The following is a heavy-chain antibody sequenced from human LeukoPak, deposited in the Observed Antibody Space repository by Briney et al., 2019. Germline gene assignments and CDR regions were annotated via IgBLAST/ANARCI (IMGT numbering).Heavy chain of an antibody. D-gene: IGHD6-19*01. CDR2: ISGSGGST. V-gene: IGHV3-23*01. Sequence: GGSLRLSCAASGFTFSSYAMSWVRQAPGKGLEWVSAISGSGGSTYYADSVKGRFTISRDNSKNTLYLQMNSLGAEDTAVYYCAKDRAVAGNFDYWGQGTLVTVSS. CDR1: GFTFSSYA. CDR3: AKDRAVAGNFDY. J-gene: IGHJ4*02.